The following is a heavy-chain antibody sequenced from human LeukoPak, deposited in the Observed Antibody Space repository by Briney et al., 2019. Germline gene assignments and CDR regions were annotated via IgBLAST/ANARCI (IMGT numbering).Heavy chain of an antibody. J-gene: IGHJ5*02. CDR2: ISGSGGST. Sequence: GGSLRLSCAASGFTFSSYAMSWVRQAPGKGLEWVSAISGSGGSTYYADSVKGRFTISRDNSKNTLYLQMNSLRAEDTAVYYCARRHSNGYYLSWGQGTLVTVSS. CDR1: GFTFSSYA. V-gene: IGHV3-23*01. D-gene: IGHD3-22*01. CDR3: ARRHSNGYYLS.